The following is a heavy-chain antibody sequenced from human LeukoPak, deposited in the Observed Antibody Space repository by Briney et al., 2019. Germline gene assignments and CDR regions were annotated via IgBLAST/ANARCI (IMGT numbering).Heavy chain of an antibody. J-gene: IGHJ4*02. V-gene: IGHV3-74*01. Sequence: PGGSLRLSCEASGFTFSNYWMHWVRQAPGKGLMWVSQISTDGSQTFYADSVKGRFTISRDNAKNTLFPQMDSLRPEDTAVYYCVRSLRSADFWGQGTLATVSS. CDR2: ISTDGSQT. CDR3: VRSLRSADF. CDR1: GFTFSNYW.